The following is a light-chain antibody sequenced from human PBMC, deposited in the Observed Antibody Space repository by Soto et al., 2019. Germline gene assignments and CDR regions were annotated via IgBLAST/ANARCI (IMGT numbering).Light chain of an antibody. CDR1: QNGINKY. V-gene: IGKV3-20*01. CDR3: QQYGISPWT. J-gene: IGKJ1*01. Sequence: EIVLTQSPDTLSLSPGERATLSCRASQNGINKYLAWFQHRPGPAPRLLIYGASSRATGIPDKFSGSGSGTDFTITISRLEPEDFALYYCQQYGISPWTFGHATKEEIK. CDR2: GAS.